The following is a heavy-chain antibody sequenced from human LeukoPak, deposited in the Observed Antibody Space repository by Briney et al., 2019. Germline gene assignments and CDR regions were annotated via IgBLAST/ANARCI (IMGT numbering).Heavy chain of an antibody. CDR3: ARDRRYCSGGSCYFDYFFDY. V-gene: IGHV3-23*01. CDR1: GFTFSSYA. Sequence: GGSLRLSCAASGFTFSSYAMNWVRQAPGKGLEWVSLISGSGGSTNYADSVQGRFTISRDNSKNTLYLQMNSLRAEDTALYFCARDRRYCSGGSCYFDYFFDYWGQGTLVTVSS. CDR2: ISGSGGST. D-gene: IGHD2-15*01. J-gene: IGHJ4*02.